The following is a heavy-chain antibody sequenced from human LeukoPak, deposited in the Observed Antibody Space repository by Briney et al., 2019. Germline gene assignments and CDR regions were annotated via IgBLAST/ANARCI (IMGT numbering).Heavy chain of an antibody. Sequence: GGSLRLSCAASGFTFSSNYMSWVRQAPGKGLEWVSVIYSGGSTYYSDSVTGRFTISRDNSKNTLYLQMNSLRAEDTAVYYCARTRRGSYYQYFDYWGQGTLVTVSS. CDR3: ARTRRGSYYQYFDY. D-gene: IGHD1-26*01. CDR1: GFTFSSNY. CDR2: IYSGGST. V-gene: IGHV3-53*01. J-gene: IGHJ4*02.